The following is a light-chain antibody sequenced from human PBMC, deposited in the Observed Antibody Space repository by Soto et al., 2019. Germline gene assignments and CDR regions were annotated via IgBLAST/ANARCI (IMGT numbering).Light chain of an antibody. CDR3: HQYGSSPRT. CDR1: QSVSSNY. V-gene: IGKV3-20*01. Sequence: EIVLTQSPGTLSLSPGERATLSCRASQSVSSNYLAWYQQKPGQAPRLLIYGASSRATGIPDRFSGTWYGTDFTLTISRLEPEDCAVYYCHQYGSSPRTFGQGTKVEIK. CDR2: GAS. J-gene: IGKJ1*01.